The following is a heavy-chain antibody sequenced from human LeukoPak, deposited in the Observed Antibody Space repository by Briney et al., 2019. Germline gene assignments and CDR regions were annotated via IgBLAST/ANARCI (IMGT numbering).Heavy chain of an antibody. CDR3: TRDSALLGVAFDL. Sequence: GRSLRLSCAASGFTFSNYAMHWVRQAPGKGLEWVAIISYDGNDKYYTDSVKGRFTISRDKSKNTLYLQMNSLRAEDTAVYFCTRDSALLGVAFDLWGQGTVVTVSS. CDR1: GFTFSNYA. J-gene: IGHJ3*01. CDR2: ISYDGNDK. V-gene: IGHV3-30-3*01. D-gene: IGHD2-15*01.